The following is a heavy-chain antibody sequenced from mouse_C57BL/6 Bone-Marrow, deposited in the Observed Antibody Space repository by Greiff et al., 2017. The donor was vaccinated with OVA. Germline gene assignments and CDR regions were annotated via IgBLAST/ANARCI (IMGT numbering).Heavy chain of an antibody. V-gene: IGHV5-4*01. J-gene: IGHJ2*01. D-gene: IGHD1-1*01. CDR2: ISDGGSYT. CDR1: GFTFSSYA. Sequence: EVQLQESGGGLVKPGGSLKLSCAASGFTFSSYAMSWVRQTPEKRLEWVATISDGGSYTYYPDNVKGRFTISRDNAKNNLYLQMSHLKSEDTAMYYCARDRGTTVALDYWGQGTTLTVSS. CDR3: ARDRGTTVALDY.